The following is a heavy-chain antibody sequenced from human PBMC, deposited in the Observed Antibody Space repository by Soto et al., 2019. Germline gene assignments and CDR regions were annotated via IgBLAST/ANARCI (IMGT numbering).Heavy chain of an antibody. CDR3: AKDLGWATLGMVRGYCYYGMDV. J-gene: IGHJ6*02. CDR2: ISYDGSNK. Sequence: QVQLVESGGGVVQPGRSLRLSCAASGFTFSSYGMHWVRQAPGKGLEWVAVISYDGSNKYYADSVKGRFTISRDNSKNTLYLQMNSLRAEDTAVYYCAKDLGWATLGMVRGYCYYGMDVWGQGTTVTVSS. D-gene: IGHD3-10*01. V-gene: IGHV3-30*18. CDR1: GFTFSSYG.